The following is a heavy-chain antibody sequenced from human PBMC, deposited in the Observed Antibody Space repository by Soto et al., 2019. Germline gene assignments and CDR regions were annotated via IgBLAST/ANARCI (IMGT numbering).Heavy chain of an antibody. V-gene: IGHV4-31*03. D-gene: IGHD2-15*01. J-gene: IGHJ5*02. CDR3: ARGGIAGHWFDP. CDR2: IFHSGST. CDR1: GDSISNGGFY. Sequence: QVQLQESGPGLVKPSQTLSLTCTVSGDSISNGGFYYSWIRQHPGQGLEWVGYIFHSGSTLSNPSLRSRVTLSADTSKNQLFLKLTSATAADTTVYYCARGGIAGHWFDPWGQGTLVTVSA.